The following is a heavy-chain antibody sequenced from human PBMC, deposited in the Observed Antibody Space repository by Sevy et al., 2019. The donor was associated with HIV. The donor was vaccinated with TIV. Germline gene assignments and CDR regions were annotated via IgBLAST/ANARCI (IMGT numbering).Heavy chain of an antibody. CDR1: GFTFGDYW. J-gene: IGHJ4*02. CDR3: ARCQPDNYYHDGAVYYGLLFDH. D-gene: IGHD3-9*01. V-gene: IGHV3-7*01. Sequence: GGSLRLSCAASGFTFGDYWLTWVRQVPGKGLEWVANIKQGGSETYYAGSVKGRYSIPRDNAKNSLYLQMNGLRAEDTAVYYCARCQPDNYYHDGAVYYGLLFDHWGQGALVTVSS. CDR2: IKQGGSET.